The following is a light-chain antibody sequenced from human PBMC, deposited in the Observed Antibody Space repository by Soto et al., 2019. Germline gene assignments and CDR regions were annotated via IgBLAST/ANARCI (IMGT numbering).Light chain of an antibody. J-gene: IGLJ1*01. CDR1: SSDVGSYNR. V-gene: IGLV2-18*01. CDR2: EVS. Sequence: QSALTQPPSVSGSPGQSVTISCTGTSSDVGSYNRVSWYQQPPGTAPKLMIYEVSNRPSGVPDRFSGSKSGNTASLTISGLQAEDEADYYCSLYTNSSTYVFGTGTKVPS. CDR3: SLYTNSSTYV.